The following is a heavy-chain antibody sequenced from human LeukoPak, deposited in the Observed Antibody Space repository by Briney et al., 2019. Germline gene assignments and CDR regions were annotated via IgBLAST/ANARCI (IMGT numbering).Heavy chain of an antibody. D-gene: IGHD6-6*01. CDR1: GFTFSSYS. Sequence: PGGSLRLPCAASGFTFSSYSMNWVRQAPGKGLEWVSYISSSSSTIYYADSVKGRFTISRDNAKNSLYLQMNSLRAEDTAVYYCARTRGYSSSPIRTPCFDYWGQGTLVTVSS. V-gene: IGHV3-48*01. CDR3: ARTRGYSSSPIRTPCFDY. CDR2: ISSSSSTI. J-gene: IGHJ4*02.